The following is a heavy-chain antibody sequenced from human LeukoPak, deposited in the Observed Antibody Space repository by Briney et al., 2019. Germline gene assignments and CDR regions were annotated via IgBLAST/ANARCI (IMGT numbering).Heavy chain of an antibody. D-gene: IGHD1-26*01. J-gene: IGHJ4*02. CDR1: GGSISSSSYY. CDR3: ARHGVGASPVYYFDY. Sequence: SETLSLTCTVSGGSISSSSYYWGWIRQPPGKGLEWIGSIYYSGSTYYNPSLKSRVTISVDTSKNQFSLKLSSVTAADTAVYYCARHGVGASPVYYFDYWGQGTLVTVSS. V-gene: IGHV4-39*01. CDR2: IYYSGST.